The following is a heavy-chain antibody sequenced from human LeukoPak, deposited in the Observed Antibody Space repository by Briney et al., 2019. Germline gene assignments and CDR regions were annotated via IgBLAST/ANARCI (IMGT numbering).Heavy chain of an antibody. Sequence: PSETLSLTCTVSVGSISSYYWSWIRQPAGKGLEWIGRIYTSGSTNYNPSLKRRVTMSVDTSKNQFPLKLSSVTAADTAVYYCARGIYCSSTSCVPNYYYYYMDVWGKGTTVTVSS. D-gene: IGHD2-2*01. CDR1: VGSISSYY. J-gene: IGHJ6*03. CDR2: IYTSGST. V-gene: IGHV4-4*07. CDR3: ARGIYCSSTSCVPNYYYYYMDV.